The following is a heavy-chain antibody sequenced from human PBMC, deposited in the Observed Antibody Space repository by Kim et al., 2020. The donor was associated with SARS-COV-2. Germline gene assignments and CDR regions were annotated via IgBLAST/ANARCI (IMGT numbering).Heavy chain of an antibody. Sequence: GGSLRLSCAASGFTFGDFYMSWMRQSPGKGLEWISYITGSGFTNYADSVRGRFTISRDNGKSSVYLQMNDLRAEDTAIYYCGRDRVAPPMAYTDSWGQGT. CDR1: GFTFGDFY. J-gene: IGHJ4*02. D-gene: IGHD5-18*01. CDR2: ITGSGFT. CDR3: GRDRVAPPMAYTDS. V-gene: IGHV3-11*05.